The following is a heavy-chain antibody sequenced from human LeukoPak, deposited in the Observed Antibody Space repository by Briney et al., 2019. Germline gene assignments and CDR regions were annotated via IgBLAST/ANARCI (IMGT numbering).Heavy chain of an antibody. V-gene: IGHV4-34*01. Sequence: SETLSLTCAVYGGSFSGYFWSWICQAPETGLEWIGEIKHSGSPDYNPSLKSRVTISIDTSKNQLSLKMSSVTAADTAVYYCVREREQRDKRQYATGYDYWGQGTLVTVSS. J-gene: IGHJ4*02. CDR3: VREREQRDKRQYATGYDY. D-gene: IGHD2-2*01. CDR1: GGSFSGYF. CDR2: IKHSGSP.